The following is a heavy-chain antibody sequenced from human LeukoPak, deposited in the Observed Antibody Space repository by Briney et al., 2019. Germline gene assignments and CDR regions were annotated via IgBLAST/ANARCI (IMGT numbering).Heavy chain of an antibody. J-gene: IGHJ6*02. Sequence: RPGGSLRLSCAASGFTFSSYGMHWVRQAPGKGLEWVAVIWYDGSNKYYADSVKGRFTISRDNSKNTLYLQMNSLRAEDTAVYYCARAPYYDILTGYHHSKYYYYGMDVWGQGTTVTVSS. D-gene: IGHD3-9*01. CDR3: ARAPYYDILTGYHHSKYYYYGMDV. CDR2: IWYDGSNK. V-gene: IGHV3-33*01. CDR1: GFTFSSYG.